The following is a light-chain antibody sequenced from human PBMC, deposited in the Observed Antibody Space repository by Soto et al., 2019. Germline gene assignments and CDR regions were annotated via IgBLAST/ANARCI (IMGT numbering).Light chain of an antibody. CDR3: QSFDSSLSAYV. V-gene: IGLV1-40*01. CDR1: SSNFGAGRD. J-gene: IGLJ1*01. Sequence: QSVLTQPPSVSGAPGQRVTISCTGSSSNFGAGRDVHWYQQLPGTAPRLLIYGNNNRPSGVPDRFSASKSGTSASLAITGLQAEDEADFYCQSFDSSLSAYVFGTGTRSPS. CDR2: GNN.